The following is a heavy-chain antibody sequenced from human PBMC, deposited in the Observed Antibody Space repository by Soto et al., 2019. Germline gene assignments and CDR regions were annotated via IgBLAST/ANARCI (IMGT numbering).Heavy chain of an antibody. CDR1: GYTFTSYA. CDR2: INAGNGNT. D-gene: IGHD3-22*01. J-gene: IGHJ6*02. CDR3: ARDQYYYDSSGYGASYDYYGMDV. Sequence: ASVKVSCKASGYTFTSYAMHWVRQAPGQRLEWMGWINAGNGNTKYSQKFQGRVTITRDTSASTAYMELSSLRSEDTAVYYCARDQYYYDSSGYGASYDYYGMDVWGQGNTVTVSS. V-gene: IGHV1-3*01.